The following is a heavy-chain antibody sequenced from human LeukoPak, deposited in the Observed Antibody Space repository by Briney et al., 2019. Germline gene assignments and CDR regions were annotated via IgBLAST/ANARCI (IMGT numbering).Heavy chain of an antibody. CDR3: ARGYSYGFDY. D-gene: IGHD5-18*01. V-gene: IGHV4-59*01. CDR2: IYYSGST. Sequence: SQTLSRTCTVSGGSISSYYWSWIRQPPGKGLEWIGYIYYSGSTNYNPSLKSRVTISVDTSKNQFSLKLSSVTAADTAVYYCARGYSYGFDYWGQGTLVTVSS. J-gene: IGHJ4*02. CDR1: GGSISSYY.